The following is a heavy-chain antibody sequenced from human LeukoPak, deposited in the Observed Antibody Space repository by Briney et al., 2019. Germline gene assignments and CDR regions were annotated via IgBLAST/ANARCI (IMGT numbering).Heavy chain of an antibody. J-gene: IGHJ3*02. CDR2: ITAVNGNT. CDR3: ARDSARGYSYGYNAFDI. CDR1: GYNFRNYG. Sequence: GASVKFSCKASGYNFRNYGIGWVRQAPRQGLEWMGWITAVNGNTDYAQKVQGRVTMTTDTSTSTAYMELRSLRSDDTAVYFCARDSARGYSYGYNAFDIWGQGTMVTVSS. D-gene: IGHD5-18*01. V-gene: IGHV1-18*01.